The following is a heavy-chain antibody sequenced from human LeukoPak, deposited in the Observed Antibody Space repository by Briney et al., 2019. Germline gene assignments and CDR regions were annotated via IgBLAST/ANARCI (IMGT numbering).Heavy chain of an antibody. Sequence: GGSLRLSCAASGFIFSGSSMNWVRQAPGKGLGWVSYISSSSTTIYYAGSVKGRFTISRDNAKNSLYLQMNSLRDEDTAVYYCAREDEGFDYWGQGTLVTVSS. V-gene: IGHV3-48*02. J-gene: IGHJ4*02. CDR1: GFIFSGSS. CDR2: ISSSSTTI. CDR3: AREDEGFDY.